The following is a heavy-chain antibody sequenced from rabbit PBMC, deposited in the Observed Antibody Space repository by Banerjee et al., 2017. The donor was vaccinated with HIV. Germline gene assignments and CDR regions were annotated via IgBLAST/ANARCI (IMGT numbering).Heavy chain of an antibody. CDR3: ARDGYTYDDYGDYVEGMDL. CDR2: IYVGSSGST. D-gene: IGHD2-1*01. CDR1: GFSFSSSYY. J-gene: IGHJ6*01. V-gene: IGHV1S45*01. Sequence: QEQLVESGGGLVQPEGSLTLTCTASGFSFSSSYYMCWVRQAPGKGLEWIVCIYVGSSGSTYYASWAKGRFTISKTSWTTVTLQMTSLTAADTATYFCARDGYTYDDYGDYVEGMDLWGQGTLVTVS.